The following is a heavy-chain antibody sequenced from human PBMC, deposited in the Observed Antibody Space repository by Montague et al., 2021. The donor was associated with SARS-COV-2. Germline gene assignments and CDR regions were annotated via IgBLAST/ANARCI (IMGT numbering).Heavy chain of an antibody. CDR2: IDTSGGT. CDR1: GASITSGNNF. CDR3: ARHRPESGTISPGVLGLFAIVKLSASGMDV. Sequence: TLSLTCTVSGASITSGNNFWTWMRQAAGRGLEWIGQIDTSGGTIYNPSLKTRVNILSDTSKNQFSLKLTSVTAADTAVYYCARHRPESGTISPGVLGLFAIVKLSASGMDVWGQGTTVTVSS. V-gene: IGHV4-61*09. D-gene: IGHD3-16*01. J-gene: IGHJ6*02.